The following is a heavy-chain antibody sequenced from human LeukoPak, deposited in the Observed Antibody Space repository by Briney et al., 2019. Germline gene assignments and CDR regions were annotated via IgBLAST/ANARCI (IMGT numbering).Heavy chain of an antibody. CDR3: VTDGGLLPYYFTY. D-gene: IGHD3-10*01. CDR1: GFIFPNAW. Sequence: KPGGSLRLSCAASGFIFPNAWMHWVRQAPGKGLELVGRIKNKNSGRTTNYIAPVKGRFTISRDDSRNTLYLELDSLKTEDTAVYYWVTDGGLLPYYFTYWGQGTLVTVSS. J-gene: IGHJ1*01. CDR2: IKNKNSGRTT. V-gene: IGHV3-15*01.